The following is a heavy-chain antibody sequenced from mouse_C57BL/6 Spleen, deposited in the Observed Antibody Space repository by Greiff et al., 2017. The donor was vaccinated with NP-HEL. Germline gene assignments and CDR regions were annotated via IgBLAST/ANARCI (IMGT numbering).Heavy chain of an antibody. D-gene: IGHD1-1*01. CDR1: GYSFTDYN. CDR2: INPNYGTT. J-gene: IGHJ4*01. Sequence: EVHLVESGPELVKPGASVKISCKASGYSFTDYNMNWVKQSNGKSLEWIGVINPNYGTTSYNQKFKGKATLTVDQSSSTAYMQLNSLTSEDSAVYYCAREYYYGSSYDYAMDYWGQGTSVTVSS. V-gene: IGHV1-39*01. CDR3: AREYYYGSSYDYAMDY.